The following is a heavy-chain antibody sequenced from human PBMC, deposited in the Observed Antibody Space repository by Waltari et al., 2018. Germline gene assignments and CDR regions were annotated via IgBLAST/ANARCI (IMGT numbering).Heavy chain of an antibody. D-gene: IGHD2-2*02. Sequence: QVNLVESGGGVVPPGGSLRLPCPTPGFTISNFGMHWVRQAPGKGLEWVALIWFDGSDKFYADSVRGRFTISRDNSARTLYLDMDSLRLDDTAMYYCAKDAFGNTYLDFWGQGTLVTVSS. CDR1: GFTISNFG. CDR3: AKDAFGNTYLDF. CDR2: IWFDGSDK. J-gene: IGHJ4*02. V-gene: IGHV3-30*02.